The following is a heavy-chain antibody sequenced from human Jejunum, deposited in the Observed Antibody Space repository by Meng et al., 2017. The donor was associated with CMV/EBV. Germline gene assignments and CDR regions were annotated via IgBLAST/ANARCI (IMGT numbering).Heavy chain of an antibody. D-gene: IGHD2-2*01. Sequence: WVRQFPGKGLEWVSGTNWNGNSIGYADSVKGRFTISRDNVKNSLYLEMNSLRAEDTALYYCARVYCSSSSCYKADHYSYYYAMDVWGQGTTATVSS. CDR3: ARVYCSSSSCYKADHYSYYYAMDV. V-gene: IGHV3-20*03. J-gene: IGHJ6*02. CDR2: TNWNGNSI.